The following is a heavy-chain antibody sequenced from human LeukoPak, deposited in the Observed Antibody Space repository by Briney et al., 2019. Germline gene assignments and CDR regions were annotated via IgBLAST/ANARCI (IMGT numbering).Heavy chain of an antibody. V-gene: IGHV4-31*09. J-gene: IGHJ6*01. CDR3: GKLLRHLCGSSQDYYYYGMNV. CDR2: IYYSGST. Sequence: SQTLSLTCTVSTGSISSGGYCWSRIRQHPGKGLEWIGYIYYSGSTYYNPSLKSRVTISVDTSKNQFSLKLSSVTAADTAVYYSGKLLRHLCGSSQDYYYYGMNVWGQGTTVTVSS. CDR1: TGSISSGGYC. D-gene: IGHD3-16*01.